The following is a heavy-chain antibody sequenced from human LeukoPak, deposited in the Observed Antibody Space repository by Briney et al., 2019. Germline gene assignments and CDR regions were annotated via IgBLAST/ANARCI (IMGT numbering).Heavy chain of an antibody. D-gene: IGHD3-16*01. CDR2: TRDKARGYTT. V-gene: IGHV3-72*01. CDR1: GVTLSDHH. CDR3: SRDGGEGGNSAFDI. Sequence: PGGSLRLSCAASGVTLSDHHMDWVRQAPGKGLEWVGRTRDKARGYTTEYAASVKGRFTISRDDSKNSLYLHMNSLKTEDTAVYHCSRDGGEGGNSAFDIWGQGTMVTVSS. J-gene: IGHJ3*02.